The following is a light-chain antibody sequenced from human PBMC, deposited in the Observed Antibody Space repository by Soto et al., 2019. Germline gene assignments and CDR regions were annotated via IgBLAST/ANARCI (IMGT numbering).Light chain of an antibody. Sequence: QSVLTQPASVSGSPGQSITISCTGTSSDFGGYNYVSWYQHHPGKAPKLIIYGVSDRPSGVSNRFPGSKSGNTASLTISGLQAEDEADYYCSSYTGRSTRVFGTGTKSPS. CDR1: SSDFGGYNY. CDR3: SSYTGRSTRV. CDR2: GVS. V-gene: IGLV2-14*01. J-gene: IGLJ1*01.